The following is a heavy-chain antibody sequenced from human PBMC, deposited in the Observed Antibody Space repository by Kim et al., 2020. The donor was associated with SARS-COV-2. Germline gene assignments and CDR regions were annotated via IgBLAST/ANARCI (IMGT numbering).Heavy chain of an antibody. J-gene: IGHJ4*02. Sequence: SETLSLTCAVYGGSFSGYYWSWIRQPPGKGLEWIGEINHSGSTNYNPSLKSRVTISVDTSKNQFSLKLSSVTAADTAVYYCARTGRRFRVDYWGQGTLVTVSS. V-gene: IGHV4-34*01. CDR2: INHSGST. CDR1: GGSFSGYY. CDR3: ARTGRRFRVDY. D-gene: IGHD3-16*01.